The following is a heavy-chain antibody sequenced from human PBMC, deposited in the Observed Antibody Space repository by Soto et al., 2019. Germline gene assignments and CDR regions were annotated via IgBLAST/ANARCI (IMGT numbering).Heavy chain of an antibody. Sequence: ASVKVSCKASGYTFTSYGISWVRQAPGQGLEWMGWISAYNGNTNYAQKFQGRVTISADESTRTAYMELSSLKSEDTAVYYCARGAATKIVVVLYDAYEIWGQGTRVTVAS. V-gene: IGHV1-18*01. CDR3: ARGAATKIVVVLYDAYEI. D-gene: IGHD3-22*01. CDR2: ISAYNGNT. J-gene: IGHJ3*02. CDR1: GYTFTSYG.